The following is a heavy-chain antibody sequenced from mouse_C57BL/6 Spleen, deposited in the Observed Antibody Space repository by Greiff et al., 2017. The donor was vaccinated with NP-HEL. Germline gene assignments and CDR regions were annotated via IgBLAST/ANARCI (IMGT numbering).Heavy chain of an antibody. D-gene: IGHD1-1*01. J-gene: IGHJ4*01. CDR3: ARSGVITTVAYYAMDY. CDR2: IYPGDGDT. Sequence: QVQLQQSGAELVKPGASVKISCKASGYAFSSYWMNWVKQRPGKGLEWIGQIYPGDGDTNYNGKFKGKATLTADKSSSTAYMQLSSLTSEDSAVYFCARSGVITTVAYYAMDYWGQGTSVTVSS. V-gene: IGHV1-80*01. CDR1: GYAFSSYW.